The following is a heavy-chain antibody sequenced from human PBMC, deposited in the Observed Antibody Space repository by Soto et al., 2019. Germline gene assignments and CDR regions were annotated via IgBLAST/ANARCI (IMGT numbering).Heavy chain of an antibody. Sequence: SVKGYLKTSGGPFSSYAISWVRRAPGQGLEWMGGIIPIFGTANYAQKFQGRVTITADESTSTAYMELRSLRSEDTAVYYCARGLRYCGGDCYITLDYWGQGTMVTVSS. D-gene: IGHD2-21*02. J-gene: IGHJ4*02. CDR1: GGPFSSYA. CDR2: IIPIFGTA. CDR3: ARGLRYCGGDCYITLDY. V-gene: IGHV1-69*13.